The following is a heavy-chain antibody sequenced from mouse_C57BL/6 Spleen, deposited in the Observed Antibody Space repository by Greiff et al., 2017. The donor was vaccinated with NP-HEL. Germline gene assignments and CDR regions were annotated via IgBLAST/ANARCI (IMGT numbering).Heavy chain of an antibody. Sequence: VQLQQSGAELVRPGASVTLSCKASGYTFTDYEMHWVKQTPVHGLEWIGAIDPETGGTAYNQKFKGKAILTADKSSSTAYMELRSLTSEDSAVYYCTRMVTTLDYWGQGTTLTVSS. V-gene: IGHV1-15*01. D-gene: IGHD2-2*01. CDR3: TRMVTTLDY. J-gene: IGHJ2*01. CDR2: IDPETGGT. CDR1: GYTFTDYE.